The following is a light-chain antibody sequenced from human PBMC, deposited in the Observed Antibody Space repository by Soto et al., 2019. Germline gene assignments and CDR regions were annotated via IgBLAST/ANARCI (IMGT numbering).Light chain of an antibody. CDR1: RSNVGRNS. CDR2: SHD. J-gene: IGLJ3*02. V-gene: IGLV1-44*01. Sequence: QSAVTQPPSASQTPGQRATISCSGSRSNVGRNSVSWYQHVPGTAPKLLIYSHDQRPSGVPDRISASRSGTAASLAISGLRSEDEAFYYCAAWDDSLNAWVFGGGTKLTVL. CDR3: AAWDDSLNAWV.